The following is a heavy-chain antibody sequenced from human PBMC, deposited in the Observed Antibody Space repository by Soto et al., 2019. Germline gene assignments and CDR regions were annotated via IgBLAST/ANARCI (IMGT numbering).Heavy chain of an antibody. CDR3: ARPFLSYNWFDP. D-gene: IGHD3-3*02. V-gene: IGHV1-69*01. CDR2: IIPSFDTP. Sequence: QLQLMQSGAEVKKPGSSVKVSCKASGGTFSSYAISWLRQAPGQGLEWMGGIIPSFDTPNYAQKFQGRVTITTDESTSTAYMELSSLRSEDTAVYYCARPFLSYNWFDPWGQGTLVTVSS. CDR1: GGTFSSYA. J-gene: IGHJ5*02.